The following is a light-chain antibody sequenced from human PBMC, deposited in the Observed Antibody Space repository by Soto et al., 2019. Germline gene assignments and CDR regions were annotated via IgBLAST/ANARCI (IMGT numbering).Light chain of an antibody. CDR3: QQYDISPAT. CDR2: GAS. CDR1: QSVSSSY. J-gene: IGKJ1*01. V-gene: IGKV3-20*01. Sequence: EIVLTQSPGTLSLSPGERATLSCRASQSVSSSYLAWYQQKPGQAPRLLIYGASSRATGIPDRFSGSGSGADFTLTISRLEPEDFAVYYCQQYDISPATFGQGTKVDI.